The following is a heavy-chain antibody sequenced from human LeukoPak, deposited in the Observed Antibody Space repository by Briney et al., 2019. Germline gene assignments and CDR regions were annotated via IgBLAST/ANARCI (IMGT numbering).Heavy chain of an antibody. Sequence: SETLSLTCTVSGDSISNYYWTWIRQSAGKGLQWIGRINASGYTNFNAYLKSRVTIPLEKSKNQLSLTLKSVTAADPAVEYCARERLGFRVDVWGKGTTVTVSS. CDR2: INASGYT. CDR3: ARERLGFRVDV. J-gene: IGHJ6*04. V-gene: IGHV4-4*07. CDR1: GDSISNYY. D-gene: IGHD3-10*01.